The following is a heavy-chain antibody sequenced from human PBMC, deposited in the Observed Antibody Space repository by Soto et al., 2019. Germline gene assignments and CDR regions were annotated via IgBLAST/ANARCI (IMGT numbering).Heavy chain of an antibody. CDR2: ISAAGDP. CDR1: GFTFRNYD. J-gene: IGHJ6*02. Sequence: EVQLVDSGGGLVQPGGSLTLSCEASGFTFRNYDMHWVRQGTGKGLEWVSGISAAGDPVYADSVEGRFTISRENAQNLFFLQMSSLRGGGTAVYYFARTDRDFYGLDVWGQGTTVIVSS. CDR3: ARTDRDFYGLDV. V-gene: IGHV3-13*05.